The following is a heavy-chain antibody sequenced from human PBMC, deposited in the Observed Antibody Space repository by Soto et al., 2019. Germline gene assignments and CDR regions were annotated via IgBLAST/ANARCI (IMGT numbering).Heavy chain of an antibody. CDR1: GFTFSSFA. D-gene: IGHD3-22*01. CDR2: ISDSGGST. J-gene: IGHJ4*02. CDR3: AKHDRSVTSWFDN. Sequence: QPGGSLRLSCAASGFTFSSFAMSWVRQAPGKGLEWVSGISDSGGSTYYADSVKGRFTISRDNSKNTLCLQMNSLRAEDRAVFYCAKHDRSVTSWFDNWGQGTMVTVSS. V-gene: IGHV3-23*01.